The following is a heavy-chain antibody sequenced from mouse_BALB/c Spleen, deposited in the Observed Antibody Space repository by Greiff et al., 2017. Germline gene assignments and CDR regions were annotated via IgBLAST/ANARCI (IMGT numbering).Heavy chain of an antibody. J-gene: IGHJ2*01. D-gene: IGHD3-3*01. CDR2: INPSNGRT. CDR3: ARGAGNFDY. V-gene: IGHV1S81*02. CDR1: GYTFTSYW. Sequence: QVQLQQPGAELVKPGASVKLSCKASGYTFTSYWMHWVKQRPGQGLEWIGEINPSNGRTNYNEKFKSKATLTVDKSSSTAYMQLSSLTSEDPAVYYCARGAGNFDYWGQGTTLTVSS.